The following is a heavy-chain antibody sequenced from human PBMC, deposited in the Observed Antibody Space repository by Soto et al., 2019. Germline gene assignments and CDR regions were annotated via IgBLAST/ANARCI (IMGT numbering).Heavy chain of an antibody. CDR2: TNEGSGNT. J-gene: IGHJ4*02. D-gene: IGHD3-3*01. Sequence: GASVKVSFKATGYSFKNYAVHWVRQAPGQRLEWMGFTNEGSGNTRFSQKFQGRISITRDTSASTVYLGLSSLTSEDTAIYYCARDDRSVSGVVTLGHWGPGTLVTVSS. V-gene: IGHV1-3*01. CDR1: GYSFKNYA. CDR3: ARDDRSVSGVVTLGH.